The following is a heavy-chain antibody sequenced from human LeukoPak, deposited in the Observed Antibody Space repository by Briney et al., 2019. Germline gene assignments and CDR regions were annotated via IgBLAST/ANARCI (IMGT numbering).Heavy chain of an antibody. V-gene: IGHV4-34*01. J-gene: IGHJ6*03. CDR2: INHSGST. CDR3: ARGTMGYYRGYYYYYYMDV. D-gene: IGHD3-3*01. Sequence: SETLSLTCAVYGGSFSGYYWSWIRQPPGKGLEWIGEINHSGSTNYNPSLKSRVTISVDTSKNQFSLKLSSVTAADTAVYYCARGTMGYYRGYYYYYYMDVWGKGTTVTVPS. CDR1: GGSFSGYY.